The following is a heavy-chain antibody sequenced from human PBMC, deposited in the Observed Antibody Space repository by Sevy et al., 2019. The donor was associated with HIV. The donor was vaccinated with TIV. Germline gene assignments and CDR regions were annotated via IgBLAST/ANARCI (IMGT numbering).Heavy chain of an antibody. V-gene: IGHV4-30-4*01. J-gene: IGHJ4*02. Sequence: SETLSLTCTVSGGSISSGDYYWSWIRQPPGKGLEWIGYIYYSGSTYYNPSLKSRVTISVDTSKNHFSLKLSSVTAADTAVYYCARGLLGYYYYSSGYFDYWGQGTLVTVSS. CDR3: ARGLLGYYYYSSGYFDY. CDR1: GGSISSGDYY. CDR2: IYYSGST. D-gene: IGHD3-22*01.